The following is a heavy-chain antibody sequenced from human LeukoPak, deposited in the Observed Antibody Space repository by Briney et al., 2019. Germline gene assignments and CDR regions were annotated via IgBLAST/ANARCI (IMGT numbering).Heavy chain of an antibody. J-gene: IGHJ4*02. CDR1: GGXISSYY. Sequence: SETLSLTCTVSGGXISSYYCSWIRQPPGKGLEWIGYIYYSGSTNYNPSLKSRVTISVDTSKNQFSLKLSSVTAADTAVYYCARTHTTDYDSSGYYYVEGYYFDYWGQGTLVTVSS. V-gene: IGHV4-59*08. CDR2: IYYSGST. CDR3: ARTHTTDYDSSGYYYVEGYYFDY. D-gene: IGHD3-22*01.